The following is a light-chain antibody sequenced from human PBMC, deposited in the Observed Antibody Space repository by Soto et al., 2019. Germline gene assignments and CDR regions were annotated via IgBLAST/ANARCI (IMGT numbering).Light chain of an antibody. J-gene: IGLJ2*01. CDR1: SSDIGAYNF. Sequence: QSALTQPASVSGSPGQSITISCTGTSSDIGAYNFVSWYQQHTGKAPNLMLYDVNIRPSGVSTRFSGSKSGNTASLTISGLQADDEADYYCNSWTTSTTMILGGGTQLTV. V-gene: IGLV2-14*03. CDR3: NSWTTSTTMI. CDR2: DVN.